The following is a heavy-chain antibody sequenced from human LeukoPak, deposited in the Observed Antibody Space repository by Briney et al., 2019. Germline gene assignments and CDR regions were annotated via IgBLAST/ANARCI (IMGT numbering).Heavy chain of an antibody. V-gene: IGHV3-48*03. CDR3: AELGITMIGGV. CDR2: ITSRGSTL. D-gene: IGHD3-10*02. CDR1: GFTVVSYE. J-gene: IGHJ6*04. Sequence: SLRLALAAVGFTVVSYEIGSVRQGPGRGLGWGSYITSRGSTLYSAPSVKGRFTIYRDNAKNSLYLQMHSLRAEDAAVYYCAELGITMIGGVWGKGATVTISS.